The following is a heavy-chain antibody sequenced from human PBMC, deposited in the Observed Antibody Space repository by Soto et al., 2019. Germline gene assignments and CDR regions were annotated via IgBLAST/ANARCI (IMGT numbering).Heavy chain of an antibody. V-gene: IGHV1-69*13. Sequence: SVKVSCKASGGTFSSYAISWVRQAPGQGLEWMGGIIPIFGTANYAQKFQGRVTITADESTSTAYMELSSLRSEDTAVYYCASNFPAVADLRPYYFDYWGQGTLVTVSS. CDR2: IIPIFGTA. CDR3: ASNFPAVADLRPYYFDY. J-gene: IGHJ4*02. D-gene: IGHD6-19*01. CDR1: GGTFSSYA.